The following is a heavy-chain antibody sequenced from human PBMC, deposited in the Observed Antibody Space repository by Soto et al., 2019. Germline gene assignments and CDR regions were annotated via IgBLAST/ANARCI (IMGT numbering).Heavy chain of an antibody. V-gene: IGHV1-18*01. CDR2: ISAYNGNT. D-gene: IGHD3-22*01. J-gene: IGHJ3*02. Sequence: ASVKVSCKASGYTFTSYGISWVRQAPGQGLEWMGWISAYNGNTNYAQKRQGRVTMTTDTSTSTAYMELRSLRSDDTAVYYCARDRGDYYDSSGYSGSPLDAFDIWGQGTMVAVSS. CDR3: ARDRGDYYDSSGYSGSPLDAFDI. CDR1: GYTFTSYG.